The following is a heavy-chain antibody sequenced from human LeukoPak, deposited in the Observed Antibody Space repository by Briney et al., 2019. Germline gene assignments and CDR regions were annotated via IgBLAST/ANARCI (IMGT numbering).Heavy chain of an antibody. D-gene: IGHD3-22*01. Sequence: GGSLRLSCEASVFTLSNYWMSWVRQAPGKGLEWVAVISYDGSNKYYADSVKGRFTISRDNSKNTLYLQMNSLRAEDTAVYYCARPRIVVVIRDAFDIWGQGTMVTVSS. J-gene: IGHJ3*02. CDR1: VFTLSNYW. CDR2: ISYDGSNK. CDR3: ARPRIVVVIRDAFDI. V-gene: IGHV3-30*03.